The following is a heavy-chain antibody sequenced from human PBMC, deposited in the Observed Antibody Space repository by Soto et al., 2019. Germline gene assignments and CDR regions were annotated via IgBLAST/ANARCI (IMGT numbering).Heavy chain of an antibody. J-gene: IGHJ4*02. V-gene: IGHV4-61*08. D-gene: IGHD6-13*01. CDR2: IYYSGST. CDR1: GASVDSGGYS. Sequence: SETLSLTCAVSGASVDSGGYSWSWIRQPPGKGLEWIGYIYYSGSTYYNPSLKSRVTMSVDTSKNQFSLKLSSVTAVDTAVYYCARKPSYAGTFDYWGQGTLVTVSS. CDR3: ARKPSYAGTFDY.